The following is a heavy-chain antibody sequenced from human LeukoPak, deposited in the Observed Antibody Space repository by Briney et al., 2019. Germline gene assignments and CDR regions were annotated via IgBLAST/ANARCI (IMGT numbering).Heavy chain of an antibody. J-gene: IGHJ3*02. V-gene: IGHV3-30*18. CDR3: AKDLGYYDIPDAFDI. D-gene: IGHD3-9*01. CDR2: ISYDGSNK. CDR1: GFTFSSYG. Sequence: GGSLRLSCAASGFTFSSYGMHWVRQAPGKGLEWVAVISYDGSNKYYADSVKGRFTISRDNSKNTLYLQMNSLGAEDTAVYYCAKDLGYYDIPDAFDIWGQGTMVTVSS.